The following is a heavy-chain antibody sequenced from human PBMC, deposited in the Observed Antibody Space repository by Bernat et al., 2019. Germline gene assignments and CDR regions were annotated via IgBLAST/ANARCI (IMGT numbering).Heavy chain of an antibody. J-gene: IGHJ4*02. CDR3: ARGGGYSGYYDY. V-gene: IGHV3-33*01. D-gene: IGHD1-26*01. Sequence: VQLVESGGGLVQPGGSLRVSCAASGFIFSSYGIHWVRQAPGKGLEWVAVIRSDGSSGYNADSVRGRFTISRDNAKNTLYLQMSSLRAEDTAVYYCARGGGYSGYYDYWGQGTLVTVSS. CDR1: GFIFSSYG. CDR2: IRSDGSSG.